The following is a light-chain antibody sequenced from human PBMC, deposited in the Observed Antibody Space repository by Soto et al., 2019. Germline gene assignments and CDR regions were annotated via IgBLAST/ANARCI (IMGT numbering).Light chain of an antibody. CDR2: ASS. J-gene: IGKJ2*01. Sequence: EIMMTQSPASLSVSPGERATLSCWSSQSINNNLAWYQHKRGQPPRLLFYASSTRTTGVPARFSGSGSGTGFTLTISSLQSEDFEIYYCQQYNNWPFTFGQGTKLEIK. CDR1: QSINNN. CDR3: QQYNNWPFT. V-gene: IGKV3-15*01.